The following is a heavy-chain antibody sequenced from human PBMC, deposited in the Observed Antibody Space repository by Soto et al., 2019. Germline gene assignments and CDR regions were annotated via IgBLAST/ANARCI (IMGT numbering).Heavy chain of an antibody. CDR3: AAKMWNGDSDFYYHGMDV. CDR1: GYSFTNYA. D-gene: IGHD1-1*01. CDR2: INGKNGNT. V-gene: IGHV1-3*01. J-gene: IGHJ6*02. Sequence: ASVKVSCKASGYSFTNYAMHWVRQAPGQRLEWMGWINGKNGNTKYSQKFQGRVTITRDTSACTAYMELSGLRSGDAAGYYCAAKMWNGDSDFYYHGMDVWGQGTTATVSS.